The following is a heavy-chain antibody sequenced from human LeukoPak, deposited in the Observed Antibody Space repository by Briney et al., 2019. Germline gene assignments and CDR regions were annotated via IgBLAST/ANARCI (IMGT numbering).Heavy chain of an antibody. CDR1: GFSLSTNEVG. D-gene: IGHD1-1*01. CDR3: VHTDTWKY. Sequence: SGPTLVKPTQTLTLTCTFSGFSLSTNEVGVGWIRQPPGKALEWLAVIFWDDDKRYRPSLQSRLTITSDTSKNQVVLTLTNVDPVDTATYYCVHTDTWKYWGQGILVTVS. J-gene: IGHJ4*02. V-gene: IGHV2-5*02. CDR2: IFWDDDK.